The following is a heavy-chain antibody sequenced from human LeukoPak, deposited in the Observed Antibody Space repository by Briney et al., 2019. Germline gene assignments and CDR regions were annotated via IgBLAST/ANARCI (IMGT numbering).Heavy chain of an antibody. V-gene: IGHV3-30*02. J-gene: IGHJ5*02. D-gene: IGHD5-12*01. Sequence: GGSLRLSCAASGFTFSSYGMHWVRQAPRKGLEWVAFIRYDGSDKNYADSVKGRFTISRDNSKNTPYLQMNSLRAEDTAVYYCAKDRVHYSGYDYFDPWGQGTLVTVSS. CDR3: AKDRVHYSGYDYFDP. CDR2: IRYDGSDK. CDR1: GFTFSSYG.